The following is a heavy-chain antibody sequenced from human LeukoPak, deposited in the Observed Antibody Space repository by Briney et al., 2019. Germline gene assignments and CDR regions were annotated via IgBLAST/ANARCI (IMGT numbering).Heavy chain of an antibody. CDR3: ARTQEAGYSSGRYDSYYYYMDV. V-gene: IGHV4-39*07. J-gene: IGHJ6*03. CDR2: VYYSGST. D-gene: IGHD6-19*01. Sequence: SETLSLTCTVSNGSISSTTNYWGWIRQPPGKGLEWIGSVYYSGSTYYSPSLESRVTLSVDTSKNQFSLKLSSVTAADTAVYFCARTQEAGYSSGRYDSYYYYMDVWGKGTTVTISS. CDR1: NGSISSTTNY.